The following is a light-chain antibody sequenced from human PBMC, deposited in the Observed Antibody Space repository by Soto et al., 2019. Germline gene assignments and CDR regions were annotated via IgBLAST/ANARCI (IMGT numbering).Light chain of an antibody. V-gene: IGKV1-5*01. CDR3: QQYNSYSLWT. J-gene: IGKJ1*01. CDR1: QSISSW. CDR2: DVS. Sequence: DIQMTQSPSTLSASVGDRVTITCRASQSISSWLAWYQQKPGKAPKLLIYDVSSLKSGVPSRFSGSGSGTELTLTISCLQPDDFATYYCQQYNSYSLWTFGQGTKVEIK.